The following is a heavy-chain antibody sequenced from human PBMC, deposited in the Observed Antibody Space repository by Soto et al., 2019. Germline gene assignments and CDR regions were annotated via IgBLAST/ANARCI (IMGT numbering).Heavy chain of an antibody. CDR3: ARDKARQQLGGNYYYILDV. V-gene: IGHV1-69*12. Sequence: QVQLMQSGAEVKKPGSSVKGSCKASGGTFSTSAISWVRQAPGEGIEWVGGIMPVFATPDYAQKFQGRVTISADESTTTADLELTRLTTDDTAVYYCARDKARQQLGGNYYYILDVWGQGTAITVSS. J-gene: IGHJ6*02. CDR2: IMPVFATP. CDR1: GGTFSTSA. D-gene: IGHD3-3*02.